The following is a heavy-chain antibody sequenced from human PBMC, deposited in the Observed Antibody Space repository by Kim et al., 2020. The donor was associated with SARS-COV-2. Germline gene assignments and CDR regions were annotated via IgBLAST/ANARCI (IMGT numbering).Heavy chain of an antibody. D-gene: IGHD6-19*01. V-gene: IGHV3-30*02. J-gene: IGHJ4*02. CDR3: AKDYGIAVAGTFDY. Sequence: ADSVKGRFTISRDNSKNTLYLQMNSLRAEDTAVYYCAKDYGIAVAGTFDYWGQGTLVTVSS.